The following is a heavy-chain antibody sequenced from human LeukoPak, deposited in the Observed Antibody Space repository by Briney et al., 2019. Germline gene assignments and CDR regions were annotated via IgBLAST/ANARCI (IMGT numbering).Heavy chain of an antibody. CDR1: GGSISSGSYY. CDR2: IYTSGST. D-gene: IGHD7-27*01. CDR3: ARVMAPQLGAVFDY. J-gene: IGHJ4*02. V-gene: IGHV4-61*02. Sequence: SETLSLTCTVSGGSISSGSYYWSWIRQPAGKGLEWIGRIYTSGSTNYNPSLKSRVTISVDTSKNQFSLKLSSVTAADTAVYYCARVMAPQLGAVFDYWGQGTLVTVSS.